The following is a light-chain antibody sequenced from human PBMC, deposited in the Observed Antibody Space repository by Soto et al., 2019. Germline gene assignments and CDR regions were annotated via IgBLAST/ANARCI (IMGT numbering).Light chain of an antibody. CDR3: QQNGSSLIT. V-gene: IGKV3-20*01. J-gene: IGKJ5*01. CDR1: QTVSKNY. Sequence: EIVLTQSPVTLSLSPGEGATLSCRSSQTVSKNYLAWYHQKPGQAPRLLIYHTSNRATGIPARFSGSGSGTNFTVTNSSLVPEDFAAYSCQQNGSSLITFGQGTRLEI. CDR2: HTS.